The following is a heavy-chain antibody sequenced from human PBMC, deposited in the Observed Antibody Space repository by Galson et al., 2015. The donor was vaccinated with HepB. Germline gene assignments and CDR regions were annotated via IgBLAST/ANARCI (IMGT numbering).Heavy chain of an antibody. CDR2: IYPGDSDT. V-gene: IGHV5-51*01. CDR1: GYSFTSYW. D-gene: IGHD3-22*01. Sequence: QSGAEVKKPGESLKISCKASGYSFTSYWIGWVRQMPGKGLEWMGVIYPGDSDTTYSPSFQGQDTISADKSISTAYLQWSSLKASDTAIYYCARQDSSGYWDNYWGQGTLVTVSS. CDR3: ARQDSSGYWDNY. J-gene: IGHJ4*02.